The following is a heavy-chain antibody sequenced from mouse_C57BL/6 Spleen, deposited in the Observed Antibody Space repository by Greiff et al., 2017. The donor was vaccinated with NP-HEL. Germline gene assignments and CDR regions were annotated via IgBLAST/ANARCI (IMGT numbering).Heavy chain of an antibody. V-gene: IGHV2-2*01. Sequence: VMLVESGPGLVQPSQSLSITCTVSGFSLTSYGVHWVRQSPGKGLEWLGVIWSGGSTDYNAAFISRLSISKDNSKSQVFFKMNSLQADDTAIYYCARKTDYGNPSDAMDYWGQGTSVTVSS. CDR2: IWSGGST. D-gene: IGHD2-1*01. CDR3: ARKTDYGNPSDAMDY. CDR1: GFSLTSYG. J-gene: IGHJ4*01.